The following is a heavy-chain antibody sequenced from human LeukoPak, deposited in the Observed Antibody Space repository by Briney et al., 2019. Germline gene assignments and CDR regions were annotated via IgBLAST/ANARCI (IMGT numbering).Heavy chain of an antibody. CDR2: INFTGSTDTGST. Sequence: SETLSLTCAVSGGSFSAYLWNWIRQPPGKGLEWIAEINFTGSTDTGSTSYSPSLKSRVTISVDASKNQFSLKLSSVTAADTAVYYCARDRADLQPSGGPWGQGTLVTVSA. J-gene: IGHJ5*02. V-gene: IGHV4-34*01. CDR1: GGSFSAYL. CDR3: ARDRADLQPSGGP. D-gene: IGHD3-10*01.